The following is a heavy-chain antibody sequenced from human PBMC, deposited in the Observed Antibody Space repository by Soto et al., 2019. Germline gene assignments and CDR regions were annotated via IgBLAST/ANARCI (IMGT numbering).Heavy chain of an antibody. Sequence: PGGSLRLSCAASGFTFSSYAMHWVRQAPGKGLEWVAVISYDGSNKYYADSVKGRFTISRDNSKNTLYLQMNSLRAEDTAVYYCARDRDIAAAGAFDYWGQGTLVTVSS. CDR1: GFTFSSYA. D-gene: IGHD6-13*01. CDR3: ARDRDIAAAGAFDY. CDR2: ISYDGSNK. J-gene: IGHJ4*02. V-gene: IGHV3-30-3*01.